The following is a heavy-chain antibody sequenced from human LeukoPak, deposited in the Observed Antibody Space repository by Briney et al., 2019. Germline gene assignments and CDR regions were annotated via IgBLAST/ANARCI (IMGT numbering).Heavy chain of an antibody. V-gene: IGHV4-30-2*01. CDR1: GGSISSGGYS. CDR3: ARGHRSGPYYYYGMDV. CDR2: IYHSGST. J-gene: IGHJ6*02. Sequence: PSETLSLTCAVSGGSISSGGYSWRWIPQPPGKGLEWIGYIYHSGSTYYNPSLKSRVTISVDRSKNQFSLKLSSVTAADTAVYYCARGHRSGPYYYYGMDVWGQGTTVTVSS. D-gene: IGHD3-3*01.